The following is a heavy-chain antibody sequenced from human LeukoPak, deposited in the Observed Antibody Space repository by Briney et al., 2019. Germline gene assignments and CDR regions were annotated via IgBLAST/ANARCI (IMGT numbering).Heavy chain of an antibody. D-gene: IGHD2-21*01. V-gene: IGHV3-49*04. CDR3: CRGDNWFDR. CDR1: GFTFGDYS. Sequence: GGSLRLSCSASGFTFGDYSMSWVRQAPGKGLEWVGFIRSKAYGGTTEHDASVRGRFTISRDDSKSIASLQMNSLKIEDTAVYYCCRGDNWFDRWGQGTLVTVSS. J-gene: IGHJ5*02. CDR2: IRSKAYGGTT.